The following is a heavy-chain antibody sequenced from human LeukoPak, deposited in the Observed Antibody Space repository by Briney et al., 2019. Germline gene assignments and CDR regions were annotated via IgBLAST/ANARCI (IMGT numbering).Heavy chain of an antibody. Sequence: GGSLRLSCVASGFTFSEHYMDWVRQSPGQGLEWVGRIRKKTNGYTTEYAASVRGRFTISRDNAKNSLYLQMNSLRAEDTAVYYCARYSYCGGDCSYYYYGMDVWGQGTTVTVSS. CDR3: ARYSYCGGDCSYYYYGMDV. CDR2: IRKKTNGYTT. D-gene: IGHD2-21*02. V-gene: IGHV3-72*01. CDR1: GFTFSEHY. J-gene: IGHJ6*02.